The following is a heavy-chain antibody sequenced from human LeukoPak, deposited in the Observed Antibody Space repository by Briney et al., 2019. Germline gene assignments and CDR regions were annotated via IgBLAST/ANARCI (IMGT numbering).Heavy chain of an antibody. CDR3: AKDFHHSSGWCSDY. Sequence: HAGGSLRLSCVVSGFGFSDSYMTWIRQTPGKGLEWVSAISGSGGSTYYADSVKGRFTISRDNSKNTLYLQMNSLRAEDTAVYYCAKDFHHSSGWCSDYWGQGTLVTVSS. V-gene: IGHV3-23*01. CDR2: ISGSGGST. CDR1: GFGFSDSY. D-gene: IGHD6-19*01. J-gene: IGHJ4*02.